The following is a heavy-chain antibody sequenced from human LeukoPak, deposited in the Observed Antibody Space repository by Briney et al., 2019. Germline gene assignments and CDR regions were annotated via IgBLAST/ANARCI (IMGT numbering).Heavy chain of an antibody. CDR1: GYTFTGYY. CDR3: AREGVGNYYDSSGYYYVYFQH. Sequence: ASVKVSCKASGYTFTGYYMHWVRQAPGQGLEWMGWINPNSGGTNYAQRVQGRVTMTRDTSISTAYMELSRLRSDDTAVYYCAREGVGNYYDSSGYYYVYFQHWGQGTLVTVSS. D-gene: IGHD3-22*01. J-gene: IGHJ1*01. V-gene: IGHV1-2*02. CDR2: INPNSGGT.